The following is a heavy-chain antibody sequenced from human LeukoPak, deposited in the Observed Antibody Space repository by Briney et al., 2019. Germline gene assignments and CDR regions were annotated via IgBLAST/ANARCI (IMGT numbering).Heavy chain of an antibody. J-gene: IGHJ5*02. CDR1: GFTFSSYA. V-gene: IGHV3-23*01. CDR2: ISGSGGST. D-gene: IGHD2-2*01. Sequence: GGSLRLSCAASGFTFSSYAMSWVRQAPGKGLEWVSAISGSGGSTYYADSVKGRFTISRDNSKNTLYLQMNSLRAEDTAVYYCAKEGDIVVVPAAIPNWFDPWGQGTLVTVSS. CDR3: AKEGDIVVVPAAIPNWFDP.